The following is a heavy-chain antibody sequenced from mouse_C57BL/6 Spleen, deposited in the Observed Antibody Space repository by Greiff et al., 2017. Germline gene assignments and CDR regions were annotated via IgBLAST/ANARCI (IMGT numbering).Heavy chain of an antibody. CDR1: GYTFTSYW. V-gene: IGHV1-7*01. CDR2: INPSSGYT. CDR3: ARGGTAQAGGMDY. J-gene: IGHJ4*01. Sequence: VQLQQSGAELAKPGASVKLSCKASGYTFTSYWMHWVKQRPGQGLEWIGYINPSSGYTKYNQKFKDKATLTADKSSSTAYMQLSSRAYEDSAVYYCARGGTAQAGGMDYWGQGTSVTVSS. D-gene: IGHD3-2*02.